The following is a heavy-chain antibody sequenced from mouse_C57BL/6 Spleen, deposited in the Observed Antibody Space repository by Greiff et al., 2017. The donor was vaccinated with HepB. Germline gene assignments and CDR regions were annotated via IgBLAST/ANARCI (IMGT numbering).Heavy chain of an antibody. J-gene: IGHJ4*01. V-gene: IGHV1-54*01. CDR3: ARSGGLRGREAMDY. CDR2: INPGSGGT. D-gene: IGHD2-4*01. Sequence: VQLQQSGAELVRPGTSVKVSCKASGYAFTNYLIEWVKQRPGQGLEWIGVINPGSGGTNYNEKFKGKATLTADKSSSTAYMQLSSLTSEDSAVYFGARSGGLRGREAMDYWGQGTSVTVSS. CDR1: GYAFTNYL.